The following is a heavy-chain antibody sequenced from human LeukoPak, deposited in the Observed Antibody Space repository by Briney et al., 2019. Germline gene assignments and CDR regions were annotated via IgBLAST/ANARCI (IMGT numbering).Heavy chain of an antibody. J-gene: IGHJ4*02. V-gene: IGHV1-69*05. CDR3: AREDYYGSESHPFDY. CDR2: IIPIFGTA. Sequence: SVKVSCKASGGTFSSYAISWVRQAPGQGLEWMGRIIPIFGTANYAQKFQGRVTITTDESTSTAYMELSSLRSEDTAVYYCAREDYYGSESHPFDYWGQGTLVTVSS. CDR1: GGTFSSYA. D-gene: IGHD3-10*01.